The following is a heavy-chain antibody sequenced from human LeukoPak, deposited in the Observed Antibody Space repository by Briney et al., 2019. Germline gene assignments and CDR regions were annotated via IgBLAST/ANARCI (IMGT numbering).Heavy chain of an antibody. J-gene: IGHJ6*04. V-gene: IGHV3-48*03. D-gene: IGHD3-9*01. Sequence: PGGSLRLSCAASGFTFSSYEMNWVRKAPGKGLEWVSYISSSGSTIYYADSVKGRFTTSRDNAKNSLYLQMNSLRAEDTAVYYCARDPRGYDILTGYYDYYYYYGMDVWGKGTTVTVSS. CDR3: ARDPRGYDILTGYYDYYYYYGMDV. CDR2: ISSSGSTI. CDR1: GFTFSSYE.